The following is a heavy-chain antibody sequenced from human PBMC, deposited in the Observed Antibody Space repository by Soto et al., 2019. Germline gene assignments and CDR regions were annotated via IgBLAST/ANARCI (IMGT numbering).Heavy chain of an antibody. J-gene: IGHJ3*01. CDR2: VSGSAGTT. Sequence: EVQLLESGGDLVQPGGSLRLSCAASGFTFSIYVMTWVRQAPGKGLEWVSAVSGSAGTTYYADSVKGRFSISRDNSKNTLYLQMNSLTADDPAVYFCARVQGTARNAFDVWGHGTMVTVSS. CDR3: ARVQGTARNAFDV. CDR1: GFTFSIYV. D-gene: IGHD6-6*01. V-gene: IGHV3-23*01.